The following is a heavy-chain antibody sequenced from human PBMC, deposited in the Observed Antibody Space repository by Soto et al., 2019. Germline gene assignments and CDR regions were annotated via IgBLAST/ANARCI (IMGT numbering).Heavy chain of an antibody. V-gene: IGHV4-30-2*01. CDR1: GGSINSGYYS. CDR3: AASPSFWQNYYYGAMDV. Sequence: TLSLTCVLSGGSINSGYYSWSWIRQPPGKGLEWIGNIYQSGSAFYNPSLKSRVSMSVDRSKTHFSLKLTSVTAEDTAVYYCAASPSFWQNYYYGAMDVWGQGTTVTVSS. CDR2: IYQSGSA. J-gene: IGHJ6*02.